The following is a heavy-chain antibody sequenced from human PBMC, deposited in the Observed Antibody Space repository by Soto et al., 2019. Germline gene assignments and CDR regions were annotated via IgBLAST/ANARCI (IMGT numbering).Heavy chain of an antibody. D-gene: IGHD2-21*02. J-gene: IGHJ4*02. V-gene: IGHV3-9*01. CDR3: AQDICGGDCYGLDH. CDR2: ISWNSGNI. CDR1: GFTFDDYA. Sequence: EVQLVESGGGLVQPGGSLRLSCAASGFTFDDYAMHWVRQAPGKGLECVSGISWNSGNIDYADSVKGRFTISRDTAKNSLYLQLNSLRAEDTALYYSAQDICGGDCYGLDHWGQGTLVTVSS.